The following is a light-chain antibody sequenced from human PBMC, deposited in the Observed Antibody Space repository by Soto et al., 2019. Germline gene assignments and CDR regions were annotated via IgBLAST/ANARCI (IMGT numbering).Light chain of an antibody. CDR1: QSVSSN. J-gene: IGKJ5*01. CDR3: QQYNNWPLYT. CDR2: GAS. V-gene: IGKV3-15*01. Sequence: EIVMTHSPATLSVSPGERATLSCRASQSVSSNLAWYQQKPGRAPRLLIYGASTRATGIPARFSGSGSGTEFTLTISSLQSEDFAVYYCQQYNNWPLYTFGQGTRLEIK.